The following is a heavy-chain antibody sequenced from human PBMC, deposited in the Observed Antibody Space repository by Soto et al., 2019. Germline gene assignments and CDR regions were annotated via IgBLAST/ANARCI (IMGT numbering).Heavy chain of an antibody. V-gene: IGHV1-69*13. J-gene: IGHJ6*02. CDR2: IIPIFGTA. CDR1: GGTFSSYA. Sequence: GASVKVSCKASGGTFSSYAISWVRQAPGQGLEWMGGIIPIFGTANYAQKFQGRVTITADESTSTAYMELSSLRSEDTAVYYCAIPRYSSGYYSFYYYYGMDVWGQGTTVTVSS. CDR3: AIPRYSSGYYSFYYYYGMDV. D-gene: IGHD3-22*01.